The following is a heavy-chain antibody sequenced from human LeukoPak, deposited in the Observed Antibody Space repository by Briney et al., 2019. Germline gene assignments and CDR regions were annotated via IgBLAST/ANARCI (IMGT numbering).Heavy chain of an antibody. D-gene: IGHD6-19*01. J-gene: IGHJ4*02. CDR3: AKDQLEGAGDY. V-gene: IGHV3-23*01. CDR2: ISGSGGNT. Sequence: PGGSLRLXCAASGFTFSNYAMSWVRQAPGKGLEWVSAISGSGGNTYYADSVKGRFTISRDNSKNTLYLQMNSLRVEDTAVYYCAKDQLEGAGDYWGQGTLVTVSS. CDR1: GFTFSNYA.